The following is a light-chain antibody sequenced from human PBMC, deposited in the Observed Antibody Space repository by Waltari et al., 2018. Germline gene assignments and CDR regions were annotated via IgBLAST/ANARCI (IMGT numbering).Light chain of an antibody. V-gene: IGKV3-20*01. CDR3: QKYVNLPAT. CDR2: DAS. CDR1: QSVGKY. J-gene: IGKJ1*01. Sequence: DIVLTQSPGTLSLSPGERASLFCRASQSVGKYLAWYQQKPGQAPRLVMYDASTRATGIPERFSGSGSGTDFSLTISRLEPEDFAVYYCQKYVNLPATFGQGTRVEIK.